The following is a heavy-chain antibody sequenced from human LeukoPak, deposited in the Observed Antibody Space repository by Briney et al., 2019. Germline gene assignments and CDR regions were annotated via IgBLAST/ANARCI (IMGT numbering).Heavy chain of an antibody. CDR3: ARDKSRYCSGGSCYGWFDP. J-gene: IGHJ5*02. CDR2: ISSSSSYI. V-gene: IGHV3-21*01. Sequence: PGGSLRLSSAASGFTFSNHWMNWVRQAPGKGLEWVSSISSSSSYIYYADSVKGRFTISRDNAKNSLYLQMNSLRAEDTAVYYCARDKSRYCSGGSCYGWFDPWGQGTLVTVSS. D-gene: IGHD2-15*01. CDR1: GFTFSNHW.